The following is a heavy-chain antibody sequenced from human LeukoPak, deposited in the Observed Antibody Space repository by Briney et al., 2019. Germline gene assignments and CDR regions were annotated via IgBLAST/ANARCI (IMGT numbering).Heavy chain of an antibody. J-gene: IGHJ4*02. CDR1: GFTFSSYS. V-gene: IGHV3-21*01. Sequence: GGSLGLSCAASGFTFSSYSMNWVRQAPGKGLEWVSSISSSSSYIYYADSVKGRFTISRDNAKNSLYLQMNSLRAEDTAVYYCARDKKWELVYWGQGTLVTVSS. CDR2: ISSSSSYI. D-gene: IGHD1-26*01. CDR3: ARDKKWELVY.